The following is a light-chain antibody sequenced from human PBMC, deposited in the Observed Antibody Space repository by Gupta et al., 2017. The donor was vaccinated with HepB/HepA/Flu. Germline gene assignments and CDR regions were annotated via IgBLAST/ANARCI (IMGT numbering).Light chain of an antibody. CDR1: QSINNW. J-gene: IGKJ1*01. CDR2: KAS. Sequence: DIQMTQSPSTLSASVGDRVTITCRASQSINNWLAWYQQKPGKAPKILIYKASNLESGVPSRFSGSGSETEFTLTIDSLQPEDFATYYCQQYNSYSWTFGQGTKVEIK. V-gene: IGKV1-5*03. CDR3: QQYNSYSWT.